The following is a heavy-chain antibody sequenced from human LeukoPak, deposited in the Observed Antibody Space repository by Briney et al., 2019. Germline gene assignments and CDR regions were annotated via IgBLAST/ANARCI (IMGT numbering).Heavy chain of an antibody. CDR2: ITWNSGGM. D-gene: IGHD3-22*01. V-gene: IGHV3-9*01. J-gene: IGHJ4*02. Sequence: PGGSLRLSCAASGFTFGDYAMLWVRQTPGKGLEWVSGITWNSGGMGYADSVEGRFTISRDNAKNSLFLQMDSLRHEDTALYFCALLYYDRPFDHWGQGTLVTVSS. CDR3: ALLYYDRPFDH. CDR1: GFTFGDYA.